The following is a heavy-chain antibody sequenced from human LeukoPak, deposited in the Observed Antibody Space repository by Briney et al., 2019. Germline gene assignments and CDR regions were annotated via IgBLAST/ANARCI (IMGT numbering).Heavy chain of an antibody. J-gene: IGHJ3*02. CDR1: GGTFSSYA. Sequence: ASVKVSCKASGGTFSSYAISWVRQAPGQGLEWMGGIIPIFGTANYAQKFQGRVTITTDESTSTAYMELSSLRSEDTAVYYCARGHIVATIRAFDIWGQGTMVTVSS. V-gene: IGHV1-69*05. D-gene: IGHD5-12*01. CDR2: IIPIFGTA. CDR3: ARGHIVATIRAFDI.